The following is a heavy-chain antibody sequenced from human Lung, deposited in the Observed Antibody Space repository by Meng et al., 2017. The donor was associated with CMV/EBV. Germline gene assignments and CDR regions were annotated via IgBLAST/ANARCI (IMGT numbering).Heavy chain of an antibody. Sequence: SCAASGFTFRSYEMNWVRQAPGMGLEWVSYISSSGDIIYYADSVKGRFSISRDNAKNSLYLQMSSLRADDTAVYYCARDKSGPFTIPYYYYGMDVWGKGTXVTGSS. CDR2: ISSSGDII. J-gene: IGHJ6*04. CDR1: GFTFRSYE. D-gene: IGHD3-3*01. V-gene: IGHV3-48*03. CDR3: ARDKSGPFTIPYYYYGMDV.